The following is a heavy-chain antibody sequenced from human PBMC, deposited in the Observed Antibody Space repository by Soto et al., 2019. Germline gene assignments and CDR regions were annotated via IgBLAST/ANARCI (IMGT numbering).Heavy chain of an antibody. D-gene: IGHD3-9*01. J-gene: IGHJ4*02. V-gene: IGHV4-31*03. CDR2: IFSIGGP. CDR3: SRLSTGFYNARRTSFDF. CDR1: GGSISSGGFY. Sequence: QVQLQESGPGLVKPSQTLSLTCTVSGGSISSGGFYWSWIRQHPGKGLEFIGYIFSIGGPYYNPSLTSRVSISVATSKIRVSLRLRSVTAAHTALYYCSRLSTGFYNARRTSFDFWGPGALVTGPS.